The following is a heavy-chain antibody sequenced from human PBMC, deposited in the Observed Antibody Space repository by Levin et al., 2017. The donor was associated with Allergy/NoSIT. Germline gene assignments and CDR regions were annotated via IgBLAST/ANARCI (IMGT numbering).Heavy chain of an antibody. J-gene: IGHJ4*02. CDR3: TTGSPGYYYDSSGYYPY. CDR2: IKSKTDGGTT. V-gene: IGHV3-15*01. CDR1: GFTFSNAW. D-gene: IGHD3-22*01. Sequence: GGSLRLSCAASGFTFSNAWMSWVRQAPGKGLEWVGRIKSKTDGGTTDYAAPVKGRFTISRDDSKNTLYLQMNSLKTEDTAVYYCTTGSPGYYYDSSGYYPYWGQGTLVTVSS.